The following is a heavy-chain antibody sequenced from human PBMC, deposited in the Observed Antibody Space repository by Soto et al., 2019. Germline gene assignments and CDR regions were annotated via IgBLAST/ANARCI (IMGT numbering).Heavy chain of an antibody. J-gene: IGHJ4*02. V-gene: IGHV1-18*01. Sequence: QVQLVQSGAEVRMPGASVKVSCKASGYRLTSYGIIWVRQAPGQGLEWMGWISGHDGNTKYTQKVQGRVTVTTDTSTSTAYMDLRSLRSDDTAVYYCAREYCSSASCYGPEFWGQGTLVTVSS. CDR3: AREYCSSASCYGPEF. D-gene: IGHD2-2*01. CDR1: GYRLTSYG. CDR2: ISGHDGNT.